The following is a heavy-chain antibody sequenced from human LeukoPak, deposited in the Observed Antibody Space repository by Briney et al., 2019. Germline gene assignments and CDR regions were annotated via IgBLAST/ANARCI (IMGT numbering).Heavy chain of an antibody. Sequence: PGGSLRLSCAASGFTFSSYAMHWVRQAPGKGLEWVTVISYDGSNKFYADFVKGRFTISRDNSKHTLYLQMNSLRPDDTAVYYCARALGVGYNYGYWGQGTLVTVSS. CDR1: GFTFSSYA. CDR2: ISYDGSNK. J-gene: IGHJ4*02. CDR3: ARALGVGYNYGY. V-gene: IGHV3-30-3*01. D-gene: IGHD5-12*01.